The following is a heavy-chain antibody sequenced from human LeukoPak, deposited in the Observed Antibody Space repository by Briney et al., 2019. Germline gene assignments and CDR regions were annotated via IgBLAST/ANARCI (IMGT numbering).Heavy chain of an antibody. CDR2: INHSGST. CDR1: GGSFSGYY. Sequence: SSETLSLTCAVYGGSFSGYYWSWIRQPPGKGLEWIGEINHSGSTNYNPSLKSRVTISVDTSKNQFSLKLSSVTTADTAVYYCARDSQVDFWSGYYSWLTDYWGQGTLVTVSS. J-gene: IGHJ4*02. D-gene: IGHD3-3*01. CDR3: ARDSQVDFWSGYYSWLTDY. V-gene: IGHV4-34*01.